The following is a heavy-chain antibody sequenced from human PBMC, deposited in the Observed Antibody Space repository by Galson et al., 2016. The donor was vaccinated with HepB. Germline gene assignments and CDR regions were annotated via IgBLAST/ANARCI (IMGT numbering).Heavy chain of an antibody. J-gene: IGHJ2*01. V-gene: IGHV3-21*04. CDR3: ARPPEGDRRYFDL. CDR1: GFTFSIYS. CDR2: ISFTSGYK. D-gene: IGHD3-16*01. Sequence: SLRLSCAASGFTFSIYSMNWVRQAPGKGLEWVSFISFTSGYKYYADSLKGRVTISRDNAKNPLYLQMNSLRAEDTAVYYCARPPEGDRRYFDLWGRGTLVTVSS.